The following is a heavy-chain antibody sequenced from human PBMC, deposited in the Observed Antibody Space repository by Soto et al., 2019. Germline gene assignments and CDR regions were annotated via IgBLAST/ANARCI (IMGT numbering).Heavy chain of an antibody. CDR3: AGDNPLGGYFQR. J-gene: IGHJ1*01. Sequence: SETLSLTCTVSGGSISSYYWSWIRQPPGKGLEWIGYIYYSGSTNYNPSLKSRVTISVDTSKNQFSLKLSSVTAADTAVYYCAGDNPLGGYFQRWGQGTLVTVSS. CDR1: GGSISSYY. CDR2: IYYSGST. V-gene: IGHV4-59*12. D-gene: IGHD3-16*01.